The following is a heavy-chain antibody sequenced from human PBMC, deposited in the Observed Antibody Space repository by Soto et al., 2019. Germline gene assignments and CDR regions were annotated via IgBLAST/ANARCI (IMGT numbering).Heavy chain of an antibody. CDR2: TRSNGEHT. V-gene: IGHV3-23*01. D-gene: IGHD2-2*01. CDR1: GFMFSSFA. J-gene: IGHJ6*02. Sequence: GSLRLSCAGSGFMFSSFAMTWVRQAPGKGLEWVSTTRSNGEHTYYADSVKGRFTVSRDNSKNTLFLEMSSLRAEDSAIYYCAKDSKSVSVSAARVYGMDVWGQGTTVTVSS. CDR3: AKDSKSVSVSAARVYGMDV.